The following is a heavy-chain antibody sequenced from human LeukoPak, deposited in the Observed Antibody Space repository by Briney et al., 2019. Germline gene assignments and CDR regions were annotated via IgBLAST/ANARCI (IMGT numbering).Heavy chain of an antibody. CDR2: INAYNGNT. CDR3: ARRASLEI. V-gene: IGHV1-18*01. CDR1: GYTFSSYV. D-gene: IGHD3-16*02. J-gene: IGHJ3*02. Sequence: ASVKVSCKASGYTFSSYVISWVRQAPGQGLEWMGWINAYNGNTKYVQKVQGRVTMTTDTSTSTAYMEVRSLRSDVTAVYYCARRASLEIWGQGTMVTVSS.